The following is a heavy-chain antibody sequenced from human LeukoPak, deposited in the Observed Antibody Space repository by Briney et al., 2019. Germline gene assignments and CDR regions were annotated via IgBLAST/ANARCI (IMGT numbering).Heavy chain of an antibody. D-gene: IGHD5-18*01. Sequence: GGSLSLSCAASGFTLSSYGMHWVRQAPGKGLEWVAVIWYDGSNKYYADSVKGRFTISRDNSKNTLYLQMNSLRAEDTAVYYCAREADSQLWQQSKRTKYYYYYMDVWGKGTTVTVSS. J-gene: IGHJ6*03. CDR1: GFTLSSYG. CDR3: AREADSQLWQQSKRTKYYYYYMDV. V-gene: IGHV3-33*01. CDR2: IWYDGSNK.